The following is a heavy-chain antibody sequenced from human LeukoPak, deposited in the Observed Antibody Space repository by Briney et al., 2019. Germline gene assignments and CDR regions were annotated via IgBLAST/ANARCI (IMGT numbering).Heavy chain of an antibody. Sequence: ASVKVSCKASGYTFTSYYMHWVRQAPGQGLEWMGIINPSGGSTSYAQKFQGRVTMTRDTSTSTVYMELSSLRSEDTAVYYCARVGLEERYYYDSSGYYEGFDPWGQGTLVTVSS. J-gene: IGHJ5*02. CDR3: ARVGLEERYYYDSSGYYEGFDP. D-gene: IGHD3-22*01. CDR1: GYTFTSYY. V-gene: IGHV1-46*01. CDR2: INPSGGST.